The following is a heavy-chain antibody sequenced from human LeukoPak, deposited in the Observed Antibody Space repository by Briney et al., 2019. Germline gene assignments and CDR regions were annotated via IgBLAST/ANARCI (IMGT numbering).Heavy chain of an antibody. J-gene: IGHJ3*01. CDR2: ISTASVYI. CDR1: GFTLSTYS. D-gene: IGHD3-22*01. Sequence: GGSLRLSCVASGFTLSTYSFNWVRQAPGKGLEWVSSISTASVYIFYADSVKGRFTISRDNARNSLYLQMNNLRAEDTAVYYCARERYDGSGVDGFDFWGQGTMVTVSS. CDR3: ARERYDGSGVDGFDF. V-gene: IGHV3-21*01.